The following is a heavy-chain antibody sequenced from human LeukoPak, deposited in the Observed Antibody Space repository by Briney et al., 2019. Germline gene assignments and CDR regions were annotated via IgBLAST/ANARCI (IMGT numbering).Heavy chain of an antibody. CDR3: ARVGQLGNWFDP. CDR1: GFTFSSYR. D-gene: IGHD6-13*01. V-gene: IGHV3-7*04. Sequence: GGSLRLSCAASGFTFSSYRLTWVRQAPGKGLEWVANINQDGSEKYYVDSVKGRITISRENAKNSLYLQMNSLKAEDTAVYYCARVGQLGNWFDPWGQGTLVTVSS. J-gene: IGHJ5*02. CDR2: INQDGSEK.